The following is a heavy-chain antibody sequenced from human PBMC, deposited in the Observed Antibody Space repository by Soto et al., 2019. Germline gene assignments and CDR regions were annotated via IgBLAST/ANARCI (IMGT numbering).Heavy chain of an antibody. Sequence: EVQLVQSGVEVKKPVESLKISCKGSGDTFTTDLIGWVRQMTGKGLEWMGVIYPGDSSIRYSPPFQGQVTISADKSITTAYLQWSSLKASDTGMYYCATRKFSSTESSPWGQGTLVTVSS. CDR2: IYPGDSSI. V-gene: IGHV5-51*01. J-gene: IGHJ5*02. CDR3: ATRKFSSTESSP. CDR1: GDTFTTDL. D-gene: IGHD3-10*01.